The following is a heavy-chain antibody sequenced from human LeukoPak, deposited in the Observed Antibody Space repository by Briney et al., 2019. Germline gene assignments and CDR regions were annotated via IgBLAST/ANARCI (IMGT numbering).Heavy chain of an antibody. D-gene: IGHD1-26*01. J-gene: IGHJ5*02. CDR3: ASYSGRRWFDP. CDR2: ISGSGSAI. V-gene: IGHV3-48*04. Sequence: TGGSLRLSCALSGFTSSSYWMHWVRQAPGKGLEWVSYISGSGSAIHYADSVKGRFTISRDNAKNSLYLQMNSLRAEDTAVYYCASYSGRRWFDPWGQGTLVTVSS. CDR1: GFTSSSYW.